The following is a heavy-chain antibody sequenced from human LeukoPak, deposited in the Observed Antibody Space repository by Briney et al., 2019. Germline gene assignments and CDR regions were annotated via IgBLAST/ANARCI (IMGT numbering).Heavy chain of an antibody. D-gene: IGHD3-10*01. V-gene: IGHV4-59*01. CDR2: IYYSGST. J-gene: IGHJ6*03. CDR3: ARGPPPHYYGSAYMDV. Sequence: SETLSLTCTVSGGPISIYYWSWIRQPPGKGLEWIGYIYYSGSTNYNPSLKSRVTISVATSKNQFSLKLSSVTTADTAVYYCARGPPPHYYGSAYMDVWGKGTTVTVSS. CDR1: GGPISIYY.